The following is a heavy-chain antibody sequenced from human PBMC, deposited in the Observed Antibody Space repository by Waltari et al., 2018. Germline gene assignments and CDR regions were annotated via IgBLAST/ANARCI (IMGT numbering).Heavy chain of an antibody. CDR2: ISSSSSTI. CDR3: ASLRRYFDY. V-gene: IGHV3-48*01. Sequence: EVQLVESGGGLVQPGGSLRLSCAASGFTFSSYSMNWVRQAPGKGLEWVSYISSSSSTIYYADSVKGRFTISRDNAKNSLYLQMNSLRAEDTAVYYCASLRRYFDYWGQGTLVTVSS. CDR1: GFTFSSYS. J-gene: IGHJ4*02.